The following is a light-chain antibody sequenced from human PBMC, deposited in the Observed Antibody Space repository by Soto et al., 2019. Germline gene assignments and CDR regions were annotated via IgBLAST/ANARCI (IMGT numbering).Light chain of an antibody. J-gene: IGLJ3*02. CDR2: DVN. V-gene: IGLV2-11*01. Sequence: QSALTQPRSVSGSPGQSVTISCTGTSSDVGGYNYVSWYQQYPGKAPKLMIYDVNKWPSGVPDRFSGSKSGTTASLTISGLHAEDEAYYYCSSYAGSYAWVFGGGTKLTVL. CDR3: SSYAGSYAWV. CDR1: SSDVGGYNY.